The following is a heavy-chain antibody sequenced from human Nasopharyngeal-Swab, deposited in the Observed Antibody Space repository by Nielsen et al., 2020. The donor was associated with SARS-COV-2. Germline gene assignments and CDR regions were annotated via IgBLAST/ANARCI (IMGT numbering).Heavy chain of an antibody. CDR3: ARDRGIAVANNWFDP. Sequence: GESLKISCAASGFTFSSYGMHWVRQAPGKGPEWVAVISYDGSNKYYADSVKGRFTISRDNSKNTLYLQMNSLRAEDTAVYYCARDRGIAVANNWFDPWGQGTLVTVSS. D-gene: IGHD6-19*01. CDR2: ISYDGSNK. J-gene: IGHJ5*02. CDR1: GFTFSSYG. V-gene: IGHV3-30*19.